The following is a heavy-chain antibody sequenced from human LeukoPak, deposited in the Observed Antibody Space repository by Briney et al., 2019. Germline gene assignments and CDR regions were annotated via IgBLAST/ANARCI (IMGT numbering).Heavy chain of an antibody. V-gene: IGHV4-59*12. CDR2: IYYSWST. CDR3: ARENAFDI. CDR1: GGSLSSYY. Sequence: PSETLSLTCTVSGGSLSSYYWSWLGQPPGKGLEWIGYIYYSWSTNYNPSLKNRVIISVDKSKNQFSLKLTSVSAADTAVYYCARENAFDIWGQGTMVTVSS. J-gene: IGHJ3*02.